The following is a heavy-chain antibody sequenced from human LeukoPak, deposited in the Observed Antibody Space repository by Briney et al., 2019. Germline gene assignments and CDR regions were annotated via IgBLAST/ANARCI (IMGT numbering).Heavy chain of an antibody. CDR3: ARRRRGCSSTSCYAGYYYYYGMDV. CDR2: INHSGST. V-gene: IGHV4-34*01. CDR1: GGSFSGYY. J-gene: IGHJ6*02. D-gene: IGHD2-2*01. Sequence: PSVTLSLTCAVYGGSFSGYYWSWIRQPPGKGLEWIGKINHSGSTNYNPSLKSRVTISVDTSKNQFSLKLSSVTAADTAVYYCARRRRGCSSTSCYAGYYYYYGMDVWGQGTTVTVSS.